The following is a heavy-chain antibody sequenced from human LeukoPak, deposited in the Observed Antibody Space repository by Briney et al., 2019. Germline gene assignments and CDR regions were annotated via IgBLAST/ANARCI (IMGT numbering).Heavy chain of an antibody. J-gene: IGHJ6*04. CDR2: TYYRSKWFN. V-gene: IGHV6-1*01. CDR1: GDSVSSNSAS. Sequence: SQTLSLTCAISGDSVSSNSASWNWIRQSPARGLEWLGRTYYRSKWFNDYADFVQSRITINPDTSKNQFTLRLNSVTPEDPAVYYCARDRAHPGWMDVWGKGTPVIVSS. CDR3: ARDRAHPGWMDV.